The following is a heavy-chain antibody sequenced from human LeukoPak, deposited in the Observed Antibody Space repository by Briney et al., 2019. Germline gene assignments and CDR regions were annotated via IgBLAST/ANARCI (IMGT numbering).Heavy chain of an antibody. D-gene: IGHD2-2*01. J-gene: IGHJ3*02. V-gene: IGHV3-7*01. CDR2: INQDGSEK. Sequence: GGSLRLSCAASGFTFSTYWMTWVRQAPGKGLEWVANINQDGSEKYYVDSVKGRFTMSRDNAKNSLYLQMNSLRAEDTAVYYCARGCSSTNCYGAFDIWGQGTMATVSS. CDR3: ARGCSSTNCYGAFDI. CDR1: GFTFSTYW.